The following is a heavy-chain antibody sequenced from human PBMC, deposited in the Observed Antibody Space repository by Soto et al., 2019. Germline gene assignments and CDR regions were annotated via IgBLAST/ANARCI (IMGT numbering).Heavy chain of an antibody. V-gene: IGHV2-5*02. Sequence: QITLKESGPMLVKPTQTLTLTCTFSGFSLSTSGVGVGWIRQPPGKALEWLALIYWDDDKRYSPSLKSRLTITKDTSKNQVVLTMTNMDPVDTATYYCAHRQGYSGWAEQENYFDYWGQGTLVTVSS. CDR1: GFSLSTSGVG. D-gene: IGHD5-12*01. CDR2: IYWDDDK. J-gene: IGHJ4*02. CDR3: AHRQGYSGWAEQENYFDY.